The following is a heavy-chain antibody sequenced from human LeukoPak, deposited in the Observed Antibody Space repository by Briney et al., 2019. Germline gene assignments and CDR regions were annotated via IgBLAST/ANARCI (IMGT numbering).Heavy chain of an antibody. Sequence: VGSLRLSCAASGFTFSSYEMNWVRQAPGKGLEWVSYISSSGSTIYYADSVKGRFTISRDNAKNSLYLQMNSLRAEDTAVYYCARVPRDLPPYFDYWGQGTLVTVSS. CDR2: ISSSGSTI. CDR3: ARVPRDLPPYFDY. CDR1: GFTFSSYE. D-gene: IGHD5-24*01. V-gene: IGHV3-48*03. J-gene: IGHJ4*02.